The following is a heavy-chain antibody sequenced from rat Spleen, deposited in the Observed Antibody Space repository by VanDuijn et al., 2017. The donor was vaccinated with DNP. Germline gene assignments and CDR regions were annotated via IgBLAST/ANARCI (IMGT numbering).Heavy chain of an antibody. V-gene: IGHV5-19*01. CDR1: GFTFSNYG. CDR3: TTRDY. J-gene: IGHJ2*01. CDR2: ISPRGGST. Sequence: EVQLVESGGGLVQPGRSLKLSCAASGFTFSNYGMPWIRQAPTKGLEWVASISPRGGSTYYRDSVKGRFTISRDNAKSTLYLQMDSLRSEETATDYCTTRDYWGQGVMVTVSS.